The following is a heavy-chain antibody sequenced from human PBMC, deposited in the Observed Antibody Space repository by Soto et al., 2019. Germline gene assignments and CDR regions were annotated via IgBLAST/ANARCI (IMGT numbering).Heavy chain of an antibody. CDR3: ANGLSGYYYYGMDV. J-gene: IGHJ6*02. CDR2: ISYDGSNK. Sequence: QVQLVESGGGVVQPGRSLRLSCAASGFTFSSYGMHWVRQAPGKGLEWVAVISYDGSNKYYADSVKGRFTISRDNSKNTLYLQMNSLRAEDTAVYYCANGLSGYYYYGMDVWGQGTTVTVX. V-gene: IGHV3-30*18. CDR1: GFTFSSYG.